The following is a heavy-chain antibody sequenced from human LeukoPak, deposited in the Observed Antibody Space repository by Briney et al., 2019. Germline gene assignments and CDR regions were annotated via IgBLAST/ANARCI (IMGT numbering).Heavy chain of an antibody. CDR3: AKDDSGWYLY. J-gene: IGHJ4*02. V-gene: IGHV3-30*18. CDR2: ISYDGSNK. Sequence: PGGSLRLSCAASGFTFSSYGMHWVRQAPGKGLEWVAVISYDGSNKYYADSVKGRFTISRDNSKNTLYLQMNSLRAEDTAVYYCAKDDSGWYLYWGQGTLVTVSP. D-gene: IGHD6-19*01. CDR1: GFTFSSYG.